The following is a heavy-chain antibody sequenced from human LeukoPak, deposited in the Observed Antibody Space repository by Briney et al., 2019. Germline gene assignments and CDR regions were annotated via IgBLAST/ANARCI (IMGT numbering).Heavy chain of an antibody. D-gene: IGHD6-19*01. J-gene: IGHJ3*02. CDR2: IGTGGDT. CDR1: GVTFNSYV. V-gene: IGHV3-13*01. CDR3: AREGHSSGRAPAFDI. Sequence: PGGSLRLSCVASGVTFNSYVMHWVRQPTGKGLEWVSGIGTGGDTHYLDSVEGRFTISRENAKSSLYLQMNSLTDEDTAIYYCAREGHSSGRAPAFDIWGQGTIVTVSS.